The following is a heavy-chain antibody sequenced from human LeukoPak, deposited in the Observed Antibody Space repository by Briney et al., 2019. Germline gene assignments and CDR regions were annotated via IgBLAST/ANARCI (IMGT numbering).Heavy chain of an antibody. CDR3: AKDEAMVS. Sequence: PGRSLRLSCAASGFTFDDYAMHWVRQAPGKGLEWVSGISWNSGSIGYADSVKGRFTISRDNAKNSLYLQMNSLRAEDMALYYCAKDEAMVSWGQGTLVTVSS. CDR1: GFTFDDYA. V-gene: IGHV3-9*03. CDR2: ISWNSGSI. J-gene: IGHJ5*02. D-gene: IGHD5-18*01.